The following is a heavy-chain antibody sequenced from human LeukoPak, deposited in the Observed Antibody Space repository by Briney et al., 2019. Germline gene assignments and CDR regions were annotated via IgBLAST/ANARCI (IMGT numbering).Heavy chain of an antibody. CDR1: GDSISSSHW. J-gene: IGHJ4*02. CDR3: ARGRSFESLPLDS. Sequence: SGTLSLTCAVSGDSISSSHWWSWVRQPPGKGLEWIGEVYHSGSTNYNPSLKSRVTISVHESRDQFFLNLTSVTAADTAVYYCARGRSFESLPLDSWGQGTLVTVSS. V-gene: IGHV4-4*02. D-gene: IGHD3-3*01. CDR2: VYHSGST.